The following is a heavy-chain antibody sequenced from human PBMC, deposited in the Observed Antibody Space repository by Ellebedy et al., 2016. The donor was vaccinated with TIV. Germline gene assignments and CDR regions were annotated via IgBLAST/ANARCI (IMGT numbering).Heavy chain of an antibody. J-gene: IGHJ5*02. D-gene: IGHD3-10*02. CDR2: IRSKTDGGTI. V-gene: IGHV3-15*07. CDR1: GFTFSNAW. CDR3: TTGCSGRVS. Sequence: GESLKISCAASGFTFSNAWMNWVRQAPGKGLEWVGRIRSKTDGGTIDYATPVKGRFTISRDDSKNTLYVQMNSLKTEDTAVYYCTTGCSGRVSWGQGTLVTVSS.